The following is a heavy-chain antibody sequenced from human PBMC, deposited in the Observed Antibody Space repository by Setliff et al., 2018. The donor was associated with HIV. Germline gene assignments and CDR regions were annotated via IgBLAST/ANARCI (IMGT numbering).Heavy chain of an antibody. CDR1: GGFVSRSNYV. CDR3: VRTGSSTSWGIYYYYYMDI. CDR2: IYYSGTT. Sequence: SETLSLTCTLAGGFVSRSNYVWGWVRQSPKKGLEWIGSIYYSGTTYYNPTLKSRVSISIDTPKNQFSLKLTSMTSADTAVYYCVRTGSSTSWGIYYYYYMDIWGKGSKVTVSS. J-gene: IGHJ6*03. V-gene: IGHV4-39*01. D-gene: IGHD3-10*01.